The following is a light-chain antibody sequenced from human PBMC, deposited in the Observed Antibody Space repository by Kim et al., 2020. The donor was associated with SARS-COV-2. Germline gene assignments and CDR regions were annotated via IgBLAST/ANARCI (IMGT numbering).Light chain of an antibody. CDR1: QSVSSN. Sequence: SVSPGERATLSCRASQSVSSNLAWYQQKPGQTPRLLIYGASTRATGIPARFSGSGPGTEFTLTISSLQSEDCAVYYCQQYNNWLTFGGGTKVDIK. J-gene: IGKJ4*01. CDR3: QQYNNWLT. V-gene: IGKV3-15*01. CDR2: GAS.